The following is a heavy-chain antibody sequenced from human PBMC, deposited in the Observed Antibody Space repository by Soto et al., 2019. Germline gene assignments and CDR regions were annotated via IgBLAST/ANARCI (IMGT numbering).Heavy chain of an antibody. CDR1: GGSISSNSYY. CDR2: GYHGGNT. J-gene: IGHJ4*02. Sequence: QLQLQESGPGLVMPSETQSLTCTVSGGSISSNSYYWAWIRQPPGKGLEWIGSGYHGGNTYYNPSHKSRVTISVDTSTNQFSLKLNSVTAADTAVYYCARHLSGYGYLYFEYWGQGILVTVSS. V-gene: IGHV4-39*01. D-gene: IGHD5-18*01. CDR3: ARHLSGYGYLYFEY.